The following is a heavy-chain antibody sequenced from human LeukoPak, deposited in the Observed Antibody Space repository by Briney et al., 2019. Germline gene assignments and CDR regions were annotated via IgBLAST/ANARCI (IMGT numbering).Heavy chain of an antibody. D-gene: IGHD6-13*01. J-gene: IGHJ4*02. Sequence: PGGSLRLSCAASGFTFSSYWMHWVRQAPGKGLVWVSRINSDGRSTTYADSVKGRFTISRDNAKNTLYLQMNSLGAEDTAVYYCARDVWVWSYFDYWGQGILVTVSS. CDR2: INSDGRST. V-gene: IGHV3-74*01. CDR3: ARDVWVWSYFDY. CDR1: GFTFSSYW.